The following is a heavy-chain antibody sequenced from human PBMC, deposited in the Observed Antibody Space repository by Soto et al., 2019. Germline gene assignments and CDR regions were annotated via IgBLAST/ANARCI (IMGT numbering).Heavy chain of an antibody. D-gene: IGHD3-3*01. CDR1: GGTFSSYA. CDR3: ARDPYDFWSGYHHYYYGMDV. V-gene: IGHV1-69*01. J-gene: IGHJ6*02. Sequence: QVQLVQSGAEVKKPGSSVKVSCKASGGTFSSYAISWVRQAPGQGLEWMGGIIPIFGTANYAQKFQGRVTITADESTSTAYMGLSSLRSEDTAVYYCARDPYDFWSGYHHYYYGMDVWGQGTTVTVSS. CDR2: IIPIFGTA.